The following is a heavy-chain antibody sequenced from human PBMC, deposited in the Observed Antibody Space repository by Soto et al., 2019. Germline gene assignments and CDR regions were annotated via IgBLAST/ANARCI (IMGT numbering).Heavy chain of an antibody. CDR3: ARAHAPTLPFDS. Sequence: PSETLSLTCPFSGVSLRNVYWSWLRQAPGKGLEWIGFIFHSGNAKYNPSLKSRVTISVDTSKNQFSLSLDSVTAADTAVYFCARAHAPTLPFDSWGQGTLVTVS. CDR1: GVSLRNVY. CDR2: IFHSGNA. J-gene: IGHJ4*02. V-gene: IGHV4-59*01. D-gene: IGHD2-15*01.